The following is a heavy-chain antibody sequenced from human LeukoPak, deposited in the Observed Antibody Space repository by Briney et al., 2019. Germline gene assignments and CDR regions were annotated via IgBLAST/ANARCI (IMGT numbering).Heavy chain of an antibody. CDR3: ARSTMIVVVDFDY. D-gene: IGHD3-22*01. V-gene: IGHV4-34*01. CDR2: INHSGST. CDR1: GGSFSGYY. Sequence: PSETLSLTCAVYGGSFSGYYWTWIRQPPGKGLEWIGEINHSGSTNYNPSLKSRVTISVDTSKNQFSLKLSSVTAADTAVYYCARSTMIVVVDFDYWGQGTLVTVSS. J-gene: IGHJ4*02.